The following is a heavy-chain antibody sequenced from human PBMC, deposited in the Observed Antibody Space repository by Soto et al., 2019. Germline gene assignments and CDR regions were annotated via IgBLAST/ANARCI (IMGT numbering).Heavy chain of an antibody. V-gene: IGHV4-59*01. CDR1: GGSISSYY. Sequence: AETLSLTCTVSGGSISSYYWSWIRQPPGKGLEWIGYIYYSGSTNYNPSLKSRVTISVDTSKNQFSLKLSSVTAADTAVYYCARDRRVGWFDPWGQGTLVTVSS. CDR3: ARDRRVGWFDP. J-gene: IGHJ5*02. CDR2: IYYSGST.